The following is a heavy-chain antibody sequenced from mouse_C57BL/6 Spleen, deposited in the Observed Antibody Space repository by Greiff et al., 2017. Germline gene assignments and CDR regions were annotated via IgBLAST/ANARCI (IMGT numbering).Heavy chain of an antibody. V-gene: IGHV1-64*01. Sequence: VQLQQPGAELVKPGASVKLSCKASGYTFTSYWMHWVKQRPGQGLEWIGMIHPNSGSTNYNEKFKSKATLTVDKSSSTAYMQLSSLTSEDSAVYYCAYSNYEGWFAYWGQGTLVTVSA. D-gene: IGHD2-5*01. CDR1: GYTFTSYW. J-gene: IGHJ3*01. CDR2: IHPNSGST. CDR3: AYSNYEGWFAY.